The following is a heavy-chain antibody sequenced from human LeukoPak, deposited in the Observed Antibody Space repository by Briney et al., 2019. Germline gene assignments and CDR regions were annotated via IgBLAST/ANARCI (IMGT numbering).Heavy chain of an antibody. J-gene: IGHJ6*04. D-gene: IGHD2-2*01. Sequence: SETLSLTCAVYGESLQSFYWSWIRQPPGRGPEWLGEIVHIGRTKYNPSLKSRLTISIDTSKKQFSLRLGSLTAADTAVYYCAKPIDCSSTICTGPMDVWGKGTTVTVSA. V-gene: IGHV4-34*12. CDR2: IVHIGRT. CDR3: AKPIDCSSTICTGPMDV. CDR1: GESLQSFY.